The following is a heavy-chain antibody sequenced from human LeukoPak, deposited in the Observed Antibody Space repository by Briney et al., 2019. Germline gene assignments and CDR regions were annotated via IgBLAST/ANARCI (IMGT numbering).Heavy chain of an antibody. CDR2: IYSGGST. Sequence: GGSLRLSCAASGFTVSSNYMSWVRQAPGKGLEWVSVIYSGGSTYYADSVKGRFTISRDNSKNTLSLQMNSLRAEDTAVYYCAKVGMEDIVVVPAAIAYYYYMDVWGKGTTVTVSS. CDR3: AKVGMEDIVVVPAAIAYYYYMDV. V-gene: IGHV3-66*01. D-gene: IGHD2-2*02. J-gene: IGHJ6*03. CDR1: GFTVSSNY.